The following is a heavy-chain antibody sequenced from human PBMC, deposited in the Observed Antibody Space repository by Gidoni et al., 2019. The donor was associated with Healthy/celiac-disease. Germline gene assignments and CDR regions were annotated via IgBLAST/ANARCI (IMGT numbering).Heavy chain of an antibody. CDR3: ARDYYGSGSYLNYYYYYGMDV. J-gene: IGHJ6*02. CDR2: IYYSGST. D-gene: IGHD3-10*01. V-gene: IGHV4-30-4*01. CDR1: GGSISSGDYY. Sequence: QVQLQESGPGLVKPSQTLSLTCTVSGGSISSGDYYWSWIRQPPGKRLEWIGYIYYSGSTYYNPSLKSRVTISVDTSKNQFSLKLSSVTAADTAVYYCARDYYGSGSYLNYYYYYGMDVWGQGTTVTVSS.